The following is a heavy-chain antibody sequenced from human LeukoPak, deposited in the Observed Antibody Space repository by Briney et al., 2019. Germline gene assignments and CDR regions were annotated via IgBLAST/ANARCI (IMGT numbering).Heavy chain of an antibody. V-gene: IGHV3-48*03. CDR3: ARGGMIVASDY. J-gene: IGHJ4*02. CDR2: ISATGNTI. D-gene: IGHD3-22*01. Sequence: GGSLRLSCVVSGFSFDSYEMDWVRQAPGKGLEWLSYISATGNTIYDADSVKGRFTISRDNSKNTLYLQMNSLRAEDTAVYYCARGGMIVASDYWGQGTLVTVSS. CDR1: GFSFDSYE.